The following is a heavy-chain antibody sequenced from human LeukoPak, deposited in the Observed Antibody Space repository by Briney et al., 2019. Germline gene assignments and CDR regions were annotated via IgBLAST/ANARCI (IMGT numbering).Heavy chain of an antibody. CDR2: IYTSGST. CDR3: ARDSPFEYSSGWYDFDY. CDR1: GGSFSGYY. J-gene: IGHJ4*02. Sequence: SETLSLTCAVYGGSFSGYYWSWIRQPAGKGLEWIGRIYTSGSTNYNPSLKSRVTMSVDTSKNQFSLRLSSVTAADTAVYYCARDSPFEYSSGWYDFDYWGQGTLVTVSS. V-gene: IGHV4-4*07. D-gene: IGHD6-19*01.